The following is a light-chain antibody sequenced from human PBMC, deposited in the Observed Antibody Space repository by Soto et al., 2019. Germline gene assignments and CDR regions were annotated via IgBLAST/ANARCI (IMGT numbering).Light chain of an antibody. Sequence: QSALTQPASVSGSPGQSITISCTGTSSDIGAYNYVSWYQQYPGKAPRLMIYEVRNRPSGVSNRFSGSKSGNTASLTISGLQAEDEADYYCTSYTSSSTLVFGGGTQLTVL. CDR2: EVR. J-gene: IGLJ2*01. CDR3: TSYTSSSTLV. CDR1: SSDIGAYNY. V-gene: IGLV2-14*01.